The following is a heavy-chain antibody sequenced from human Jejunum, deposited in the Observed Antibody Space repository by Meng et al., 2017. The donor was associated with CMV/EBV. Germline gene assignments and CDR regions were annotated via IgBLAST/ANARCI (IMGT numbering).Heavy chain of an antibody. V-gene: IGHV3-49*04. J-gene: IGHJ4*03. CDR2: IRRKNSGGTT. CDR1: GLSASASV. D-gene: IGHD2-15*01. Sequence: SGLSASASVMAWVRQTPGKGLGWGGFIRRKNSGGTTEYAASVKGRFLVSRDESNSVTYLQMNDLRIEDTAIYYCTRCGINCYLDYWGQGTLVTVSS. CDR3: TRCGINCYLDY.